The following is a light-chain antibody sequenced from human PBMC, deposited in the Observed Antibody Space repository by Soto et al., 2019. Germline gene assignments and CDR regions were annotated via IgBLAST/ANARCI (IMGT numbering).Light chain of an antibody. Sequence: EIVMTQSPATLSVSPGERATLSCSASQSVSSNFAWYQQKPGQAPRLLIYGTSTRATGLPPRFSGSGSGTEFTLTISSLQSEDFAVYYCQQYNRWPYTFGQGTKLEIK. V-gene: IGKV3-15*01. J-gene: IGKJ2*01. CDR3: QQYNRWPYT. CDR2: GTS. CDR1: QSVSSN.